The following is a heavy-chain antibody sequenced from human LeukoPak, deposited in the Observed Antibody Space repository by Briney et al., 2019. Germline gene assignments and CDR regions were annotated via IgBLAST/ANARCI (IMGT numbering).Heavy chain of an antibody. CDR3: ARSSLGSDAAYY. CDR2: IYPDDSNT. V-gene: IGHV5-51*01. CDR1: GYNFPIYW. Sequence: GESLKISCQGSGYNFPIYWIGWVRQMPGQGLEWMGIIYPDDSNTIYGPSFQGQVTISADKSINTAYLEWSSLKASDTAMYYCARSSLGSDAAYYWGQGTLVTVSS. D-gene: IGHD2-21*02. J-gene: IGHJ4*02.